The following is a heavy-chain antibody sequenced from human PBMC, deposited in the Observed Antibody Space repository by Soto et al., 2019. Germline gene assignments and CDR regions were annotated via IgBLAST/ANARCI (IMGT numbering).Heavy chain of an antibody. CDR3: ARQGVNSDFDY. CDR1: GFIFSSYG. Sequence: LRLSCAASGFIFSSYGMHWVRQAPGKGLEWVAVIWYDGSNKYYADSVKGRFTISRDSSKNTVSMQMNSLRADDTAVYYCARQGVNSDFDYWGQGTLVTVSS. V-gene: IGHV3-33*01. CDR2: IWYDGSNK. J-gene: IGHJ4*02. D-gene: IGHD2-8*01.